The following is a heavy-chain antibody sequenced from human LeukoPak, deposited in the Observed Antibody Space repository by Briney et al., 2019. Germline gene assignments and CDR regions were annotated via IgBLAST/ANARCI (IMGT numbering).Heavy chain of an antibody. J-gene: IGHJ4*02. CDR3: AKDSSSSGDY. CDR2: IRYDGSKK. CDR1: GFTFSSYG. Sequence: PGGSLRLSCAASGFTFSSYGMHWVRQAPGKGLEWVAFIRYDGSKKYYADSVKGRFTISRDNSKNTLYLQKNSLRAEDTAVYYCAKDSSSSGDYWGQGTLVSVSS. D-gene: IGHD6-6*01. V-gene: IGHV3-30*02.